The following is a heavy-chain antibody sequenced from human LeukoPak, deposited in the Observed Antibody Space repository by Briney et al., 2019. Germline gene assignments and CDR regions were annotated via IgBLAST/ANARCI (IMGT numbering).Heavy chain of an antibody. Sequence: SGPTLVNPTQTLTLTCTFSGFSLSTSGVGVGWIRQPPGKALEWLALIYWNDDKRYSPSLKSRLTITKDTSKNQVVLTMTNMDPVDTATFSCAHSPISGSYGGYNFDYWGQGTLVTVSS. J-gene: IGHJ4*02. D-gene: IGHD1-26*01. CDR1: GFSLSTSGVG. CDR3: AHSPISGSYGGYNFDY. V-gene: IGHV2-5*01. CDR2: IYWNDDK.